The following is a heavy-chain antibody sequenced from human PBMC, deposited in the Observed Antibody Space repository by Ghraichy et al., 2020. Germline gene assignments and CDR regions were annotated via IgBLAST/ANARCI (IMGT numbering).Heavy chain of an antibody. CDR3: ARDLSGSLPYYFDY. V-gene: IGHV3-49*03. CDR1: GFILGDYA. D-gene: IGHD1-26*01. CDR2: IRNKGHGGAT. Sequence: GGSLRLSCTASGFILGDYAMSWFRQAPGKGLEWVSFIRNKGHGGATEYAASVKGRFTISRDDSKSIAYLQMNSLTTEDTAVYYCARDLSGSLPYYFDYSGQGTLVTVSS. J-gene: IGHJ4*02.